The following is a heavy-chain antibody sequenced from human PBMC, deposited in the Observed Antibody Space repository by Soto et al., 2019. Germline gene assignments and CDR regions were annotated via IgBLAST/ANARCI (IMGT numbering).Heavy chain of an antibody. Sequence: QVQLQESGPGLVRPSETLSLPCTVSGGSVTTGSYNWSWIRRPPGKGLEWIGNIFFTGITHYNPSLNSRVTMSVDTSKNQFSLTVTSVTAADTAVYYCARDGHGMDVWGQGTTVTVSS. CDR3: ARDGHGMDV. CDR2: IFFTGIT. J-gene: IGHJ6*02. V-gene: IGHV4-61*01. CDR1: GGSVTTGSYN.